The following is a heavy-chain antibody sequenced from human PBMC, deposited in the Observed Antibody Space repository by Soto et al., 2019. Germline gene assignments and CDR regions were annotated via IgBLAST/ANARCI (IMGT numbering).Heavy chain of an antibody. CDR3: ARVQDYGDLGRMDY. Sequence: GGSLRLSCAASGFTFSTYPMHWVRQAPGKGLEWVAIISHDGSDRYYADSVKGRFTISRDNSKNTLYLQMNSLRTEDTAVYYCARVQDYGDLGRMDYWGQGTLVTVSS. CDR2: ISHDGSDR. V-gene: IGHV3-30-3*01. CDR1: GFTFSTYP. D-gene: IGHD4-17*01. J-gene: IGHJ4*02.